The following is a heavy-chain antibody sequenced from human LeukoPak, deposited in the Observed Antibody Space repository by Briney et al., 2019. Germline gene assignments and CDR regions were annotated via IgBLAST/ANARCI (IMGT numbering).Heavy chain of an antibody. CDR1: GFTFSSYA. CDR2: ISYDGSNK. CDR3: ARSSIARKTFDP. J-gene: IGHJ5*02. Sequence: GGSLRLSCAASGFTFSSYAMHWVRQAPGKGLEWVAVISYDGSNKYYADSVKGRFTISRDNSKNTLYLQMNSLRAEDTAVYYCARSSIARKTFDPWGQGTLVTVSS. V-gene: IGHV3-30-3*01. D-gene: IGHD6-6*01.